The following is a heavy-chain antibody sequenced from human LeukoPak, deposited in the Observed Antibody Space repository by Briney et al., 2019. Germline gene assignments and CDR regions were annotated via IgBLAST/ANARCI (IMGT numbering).Heavy chain of an antibody. CDR1: GGSISSSYW. CDR2: IYHSGST. V-gene: IGHV4-4*02. J-gene: IGHJ4*02. CDR3: ARGIDSSGYYFDY. Sequence: SETLSLTCAVSGGSISSSYWWSWIRQPPGKGLEWIGEIYHSGSTNYKPSLKSRVIISVDKSKNEISLKLSSVTAADTAVYYCARGIDSSGYYFDYWGQGTLVTVSS. D-gene: IGHD3-22*01.